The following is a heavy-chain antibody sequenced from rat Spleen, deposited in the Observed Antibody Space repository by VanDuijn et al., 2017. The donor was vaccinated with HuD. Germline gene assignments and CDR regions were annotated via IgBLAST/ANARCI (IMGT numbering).Heavy chain of an antibody. V-gene: IGHV5-29*01. CDR2: LSYDCHTT. CDR3: ARRHYGYTDYFDY. J-gene: IGHJ2*01. D-gene: IGHD1-11*01. Sequence: EVQLVESGGDLVQPGRSLKLTCAASGFTFSHYGMAWVRQAPTKGLEWVATLSYDCHTTYYRDSVKGRFTISRDIAKSTLYLQMDSLGSEDTATYYCARRHYGYTDYFDYWGQGVMVTVSS. CDR1: GFTFSHYG.